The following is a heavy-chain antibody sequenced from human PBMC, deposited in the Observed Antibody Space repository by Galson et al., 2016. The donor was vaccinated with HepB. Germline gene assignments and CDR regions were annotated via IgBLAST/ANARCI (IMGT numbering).Heavy chain of an antibody. V-gene: IGHV4-39*01. J-gene: IGHJ1*01. CDR3: AGFGGDWGF. CDR2: IFHIGST. CDR1: GGPISSNRYY. D-gene: IGHD2-21*02. Sequence: SETLSLTCTVSGGPISSNRYYWGWIRQPPGKGLEWIGSIFHIGSTYYNASLKSRATISVDTSKSQFSRKLRSLTATDTAVYYCAGFGGDWGFWGQGKLVIVSS.